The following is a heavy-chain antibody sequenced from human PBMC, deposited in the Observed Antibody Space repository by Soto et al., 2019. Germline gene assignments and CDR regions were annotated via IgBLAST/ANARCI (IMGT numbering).Heavy chain of an antibody. Sequence: AGGSLRLSCAASGFTFSSYGMHWVRQAPGKGLEWVAVIWYDGSNKYYADSVKGRFTISRDNSKNTLYLQMNSLRAEDTAVYYCARASLIVVVPAASLDYWGQGTLVTVSS. CDR2: IWYDGSNK. CDR3: ARASLIVVVPAASLDY. J-gene: IGHJ4*02. CDR1: GFTFSSYG. D-gene: IGHD2-2*01. V-gene: IGHV3-33*01.